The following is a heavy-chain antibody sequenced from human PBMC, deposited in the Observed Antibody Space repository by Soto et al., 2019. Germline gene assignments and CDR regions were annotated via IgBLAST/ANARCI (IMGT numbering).Heavy chain of an antibody. CDR3: ASLPGYCSGGSCSSGFDI. D-gene: IGHD2-15*01. CDR1: GFTFSSYW. V-gene: IGHV3-74*01. Sequence: PGGSLRLSCAASGFTFSSYWMHWVRQAPGKGLVWVSRINSDGSSTSYADSVKGRFTISRDNAKNTLYLQMNSLRAEDTAVYYCASLPGYCSGGSCSSGFDIWGQGTMVTV. CDR2: INSDGSST. J-gene: IGHJ3*02.